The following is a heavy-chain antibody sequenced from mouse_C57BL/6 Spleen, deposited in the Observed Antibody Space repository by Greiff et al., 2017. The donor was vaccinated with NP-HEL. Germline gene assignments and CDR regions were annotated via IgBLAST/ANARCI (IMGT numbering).Heavy chain of an antibody. CDR3: ARGGLIGYYFDY. J-gene: IGHJ2*01. CDR1: GYTFTSYW. D-gene: IGHD3-1*01. CDR2: IHPNSGST. V-gene: IGHV1-64*01. Sequence: QVQLQQPGAELVKPGASVKLSCKASGYTFTSYWMHWVKQRPGQGLEWIGMIHPNSGSTNYNEKFKGKATLTVDKSSSTAYMQLSSLTSEDSAVYYCARGGLIGYYFDYWGQGTTLTVSS.